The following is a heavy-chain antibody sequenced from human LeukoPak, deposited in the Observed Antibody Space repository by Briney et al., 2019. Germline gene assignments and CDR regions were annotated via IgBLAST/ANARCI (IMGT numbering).Heavy chain of an antibody. D-gene: IGHD6-19*01. CDR1: GGSLRSYY. J-gene: IGHJ4*02. Sequence: SESLSLTCTVYGGSLRSYYLSWVRQPAGKGLVWIGRIYSSGRTNYNPSLKSRVTMSVDTSENQFSLKLSSVAAAYSAIYYWARESTYAVFDNWGQGTMVTVSS. V-gene: IGHV4-4*07. CDR3: ARESTYAVFDN. CDR2: IYSSGRT.